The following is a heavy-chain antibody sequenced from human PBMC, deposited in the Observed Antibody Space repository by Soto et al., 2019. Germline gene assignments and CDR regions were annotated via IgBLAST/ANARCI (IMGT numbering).Heavy chain of an antibody. Sequence: VGSLRLSCAASGFTFSSYWMSWVRQAPGKGLEWVANIKQDGSEKYYVDSVKGRFTISRDNAKNSLYLQMNSLRAEDTAVYYCARVPEVDWNWFDPWGQGTLVTVSS. J-gene: IGHJ5*02. CDR1: GFTFSSYW. CDR2: IKQDGSEK. V-gene: IGHV3-7*05. CDR3: ARVPEVDWNWFDP. D-gene: IGHD5-12*01.